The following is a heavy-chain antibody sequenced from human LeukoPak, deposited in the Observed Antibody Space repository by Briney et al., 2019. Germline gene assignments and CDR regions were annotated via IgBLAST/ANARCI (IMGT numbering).Heavy chain of an antibody. CDR3: ARVDVWGSSTSDYFDY. Sequence: SETLSLTCTVTGGSISSGSYYWGWIRQPPGKGLEWIGSFYYSGSTYYNPSLKSRVTISVDTSKNQFSLKLSSVTAADTAVYYCARVDVWGSSTSDYFDYWGQGTLVTVSS. D-gene: IGHD3-16*01. V-gene: IGHV4-39*07. J-gene: IGHJ4*02. CDR1: GGSISSGSYY. CDR2: FYYSGST.